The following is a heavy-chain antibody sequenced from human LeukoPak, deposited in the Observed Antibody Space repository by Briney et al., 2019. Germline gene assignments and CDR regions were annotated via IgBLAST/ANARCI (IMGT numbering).Heavy chain of an antibody. CDR2: IYYSGST. D-gene: IGHD3-22*01. J-gene: IGHJ4*02. CDR3: ARTTKSTYYYDSSGYYYPPRFDY. V-gene: IGHV4-61*01. Sequence: SETLSLTCTVSGGSVSSGSYYWSWIRQPPGKGLEWIGYIYYSGSTNYNPSLKSRVTISVDTSKNQFSLKLSSVTAADTAVYYCARTTKSTYYYDSSGYYYPPRFDYWGQGTLVTVSS. CDR1: GGSVSSGSYY.